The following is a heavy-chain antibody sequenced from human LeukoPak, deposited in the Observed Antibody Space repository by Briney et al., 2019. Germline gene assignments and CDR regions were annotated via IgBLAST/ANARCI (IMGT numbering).Heavy chain of an antibody. CDR2: ISGSGGST. Sequence: GGSLRLSCAASGFTFSSYAKSWVRQAPGKGLEWVSAISGSGGSTYYADSVKGRFTISRDNSKNTLYLQMNSLRAEDTAVYYCAKDFVVVPAAMVYWGQGTLVTVSS. CDR1: GFTFSSYA. D-gene: IGHD2-2*01. J-gene: IGHJ4*02. V-gene: IGHV3-23*01. CDR3: AKDFVVVPAAMVY.